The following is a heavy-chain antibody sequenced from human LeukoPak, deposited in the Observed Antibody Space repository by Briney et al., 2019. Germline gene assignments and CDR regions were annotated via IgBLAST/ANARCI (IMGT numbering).Heavy chain of an antibody. CDR2: IYTSGST. V-gene: IGHV4-4*07. CDR1: GGSISSYH. CDR3: ARQQLVPYYFDY. Sequence: SETLSLTCTVSGGSISSYHWRWIRQPAGEGLEWIGRIYTSGSTNYNPSLKSRVTMSVDTSKNQFSLKLSSVTAADTAVYYCARQQLVPYYFDYWGQGTLVTVSS. D-gene: IGHD6-13*01. J-gene: IGHJ4*02.